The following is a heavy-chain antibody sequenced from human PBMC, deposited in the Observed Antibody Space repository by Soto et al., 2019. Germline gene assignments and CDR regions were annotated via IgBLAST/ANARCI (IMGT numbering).Heavy chain of an antibody. CDR3: ARGEGNWFDP. Sequence: PSPTLSLPCALSGDSVSSNSAAWNWISQSPSTGLEWLGRTYYRSKWYNDYAVSVKSRITSIPDTAKNQFSLQLNSVTPEDTAVYYCARGEGNWFDPWGQRTRVSVPQ. V-gene: IGHV6-1*01. CDR2: TYYRSKWYN. CDR1: GDSVSSNSAA. J-gene: IGHJ5*02.